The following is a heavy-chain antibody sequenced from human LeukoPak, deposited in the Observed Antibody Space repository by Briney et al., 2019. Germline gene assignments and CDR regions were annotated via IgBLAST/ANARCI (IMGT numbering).Heavy chain of an antibody. CDR3: ASDCSSTSCSTYHYYAMDV. J-gene: IGHJ6*02. V-gene: IGHV4-31*03. D-gene: IGHD2-2*02. CDR2: IYYSGST. CDR1: GGSISSGGYF. Sequence: SETLSLTCTVSGGSISSGGYFWSWIRQHPGKGLEWIGYIYYSGSTYYNPSLKSRVTISVDTSKNQFSLKLNSVTAADTAVYFCASDCSSTSCSTYHYYAMDVWGQGTTVTVSS.